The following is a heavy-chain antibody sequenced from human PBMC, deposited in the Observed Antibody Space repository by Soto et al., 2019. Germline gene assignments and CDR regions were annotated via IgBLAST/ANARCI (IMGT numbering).Heavy chain of an antibody. Sequence: SVKVSCKASGGTFSSYAISWVRQAPGQGLEWMGGIIPIFGTANYAQKFQGRVTITADKSTSTAYMELSSLRSEDTAVYYCASLPYPYYYDSSGYSDYDIDYSGQGTLVTVSS. V-gene: IGHV1-69*06. CDR2: IIPIFGTA. D-gene: IGHD3-22*01. CDR3: ASLPYPYYYDSSGYSDYDIDY. CDR1: GGTFSSYA. J-gene: IGHJ4*02.